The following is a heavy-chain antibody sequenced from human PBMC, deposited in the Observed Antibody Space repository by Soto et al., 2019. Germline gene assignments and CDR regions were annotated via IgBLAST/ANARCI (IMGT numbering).Heavy chain of an antibody. V-gene: IGHV3-48*04. Sequence: KAPGKGLERVSYISSSSSTIYYADSVKGRFTISRDNAKNTLYLQMNSLRAEDTDVYYGARHLPGNREYRGQGTSVPVSS. CDR2: ISSSSSTI. D-gene: IGHD3-3*02. CDR3: ARHLPGNREY. J-gene: IGHJ4*02.